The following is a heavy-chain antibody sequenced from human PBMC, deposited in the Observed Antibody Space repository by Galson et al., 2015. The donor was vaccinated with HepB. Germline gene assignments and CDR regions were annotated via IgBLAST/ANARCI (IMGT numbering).Heavy chain of an antibody. V-gene: IGHV3-7*01. CDR2: IKEDGRDK. D-gene: IGHD3-16*01. Sequence: SLRLSCAGYGFTFSSYWINWVRQAPGKGLEWVANIKEDGRDKYYVDSVKGRFTISRDNAKNSVYLQMNSLRAEDTAVYYCARGGAFGFDIWGQGTMVTVS. J-gene: IGHJ3*02. CDR3: ARGGAFGFDI. CDR1: GFTFSSYW.